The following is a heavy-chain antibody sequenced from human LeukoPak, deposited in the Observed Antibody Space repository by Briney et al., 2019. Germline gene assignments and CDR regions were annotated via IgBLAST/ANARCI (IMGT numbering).Heavy chain of an antibody. V-gene: IGHV3-23*01. D-gene: IGHD3-10*01. CDR2: ISGSGGST. Sequence: PGGSLRLSCAASGFTFSSYAMSWVRQAPGKGLGWVSAISGSGGSTYYADSVKGRFTISRDNSKNTLYLQMNSLRAEDTAVYYCAKVQITMVRGVISHFDYWGQGTLVTVSS. CDR3: AKVQITMVRGVISHFDY. J-gene: IGHJ4*02. CDR1: GFTFSSYA.